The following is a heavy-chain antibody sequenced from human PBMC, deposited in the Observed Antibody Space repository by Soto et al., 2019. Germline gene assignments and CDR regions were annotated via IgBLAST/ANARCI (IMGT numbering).Heavy chain of an antibody. V-gene: IGHV4-39*01. CDR2: IYHSGRT. Sequence: PSETLSLTCIVSGESISSSSYCWGWIRQPPGKGLEWIGSIYHSGRTYYNPSLKSRVSISIDTSKNQFSLKLSSVTAADTALYYCARQRTTVVTQAYFDYWGQGALVTVSS. CDR1: GESISSSSYC. D-gene: IGHD2-21*02. CDR3: ARQRTTVVTQAYFDY. J-gene: IGHJ4*02.